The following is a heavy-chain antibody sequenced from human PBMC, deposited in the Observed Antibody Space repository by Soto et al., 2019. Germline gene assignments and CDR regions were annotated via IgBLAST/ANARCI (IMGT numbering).Heavy chain of an antibody. CDR1: GFTFSSYA. D-gene: IGHD3-3*01. J-gene: IGHJ6*03. Sequence: GGSLRLSCAASGFTFSSYAMSWVRQAPGKGLEWVSAISGSGGSTYYADSVKGRFTISRDNSKNTLYLQMNSLRAEDTAVYYCAKGGYGVYYDFWSGLTNYYMDVWGKGTTVTVSS. CDR2: ISGSGGST. CDR3: AKGGYGVYYDFWSGLTNYYMDV. V-gene: IGHV3-23*01.